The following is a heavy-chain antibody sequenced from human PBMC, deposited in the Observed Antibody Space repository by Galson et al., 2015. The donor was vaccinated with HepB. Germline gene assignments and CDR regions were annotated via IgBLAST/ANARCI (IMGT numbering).Heavy chain of an antibody. Sequence: SLRLSCAASGFTFSTYSMNWVRQAPGKGLEWVSYISSSSSTLYYADSVKGRFTISRDNAKNSLYLQMNSLRAEDTAVYYCARSRFDFWSGYDYYMDVWGKGTTVTVSS. CDR2: ISSSSSTL. CDR3: ARSRFDFWSGYDYYMDV. J-gene: IGHJ6*03. V-gene: IGHV3-48*01. CDR1: GFTFSTYS. D-gene: IGHD3-3*01.